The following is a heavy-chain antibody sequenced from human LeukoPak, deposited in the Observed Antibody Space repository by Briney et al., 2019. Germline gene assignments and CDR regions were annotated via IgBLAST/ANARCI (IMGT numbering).Heavy chain of an antibody. CDR2: ITYDGSNK. V-gene: IGHV3-30-3*01. Sequence: PGRSLRLSCAASGFTFSSYAMHWVRQAPGKGLEWVAVITYDGSNKYYADSVKGRFTISRDNSKNTLYLQMNSLRAEDTAVYYCARDPEQQLILDYWGQGTLVTVSS. CDR1: GFTFSSYA. J-gene: IGHJ4*02. CDR3: ARDPEQQLILDY. D-gene: IGHD6-13*01.